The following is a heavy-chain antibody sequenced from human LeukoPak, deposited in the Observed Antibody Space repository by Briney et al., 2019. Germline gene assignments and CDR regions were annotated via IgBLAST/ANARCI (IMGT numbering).Heavy chain of an antibody. D-gene: IGHD1/OR15-1a*01. Sequence: GGSLRLSCAASGFTFSDYYMSWIRQAPGKGLEWVSYISSSGSTIYYADSVKGRFTISRDNAKNSLYLQMNSLRAKDTAVYYCARDLSQFYYFDYWGQGTLVTVSS. J-gene: IGHJ4*02. CDR1: GFTFSDYY. CDR3: ARDLSQFYYFDY. CDR2: ISSSGSTI. V-gene: IGHV3-11*01.